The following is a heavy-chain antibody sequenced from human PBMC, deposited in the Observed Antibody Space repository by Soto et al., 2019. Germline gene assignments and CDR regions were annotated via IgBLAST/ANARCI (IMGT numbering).Heavy chain of an antibody. Sequence: SETLSLTCTVSGGSVSSGSYYWSWIRQHPGKGLEWIGYIYYSGSTNYNPSLKSRVTISVDTSKNQFSLKLSSVTAADTAVYYCAREILTIDAFDIWGQGTMVTVSS. V-gene: IGHV4-61*01. CDR1: GGSVSSGSYY. D-gene: IGHD3-3*01. CDR3: AREILTIDAFDI. J-gene: IGHJ3*02. CDR2: IYYSGST.